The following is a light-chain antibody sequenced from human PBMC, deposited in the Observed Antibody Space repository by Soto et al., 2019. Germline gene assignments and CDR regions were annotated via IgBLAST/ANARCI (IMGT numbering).Light chain of an antibody. CDR2: SNN. J-gene: IGLJ2*01. Sequence: QLVLTQPPSASGTPGQRVTISCSGSSSNIGSNYVYWYQQLPGTAPKLLIYSNNQRPSGVPDRFSGSKSGTSASLAISGLRSEDEADYYCAAWDDSLSGLVFGGGTKLTVL. CDR3: AAWDDSLSGLV. CDR1: SSNIGSNY. V-gene: IGLV1-47*02.